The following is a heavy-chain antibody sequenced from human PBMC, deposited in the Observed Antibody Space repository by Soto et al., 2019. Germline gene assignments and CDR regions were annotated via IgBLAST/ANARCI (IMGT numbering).Heavy chain of an antibody. J-gene: IGHJ4*02. CDR1: RFVFDDYW. Sequence: PGGSLRLSCAASRFVFDDYWMNWVRQAPGKGLEWVANIKQDGSEEYYVDSVKGRFTVSRDNAKNSLYLQMNSLRAEDTAAYYCARDYYESSAYYYVSGFDFWGQGTLVTVSS. CDR3: ARDYYESSAYYYVSGFDF. V-gene: IGHV3-7*01. CDR2: IKQDGSEE. D-gene: IGHD3-22*01.